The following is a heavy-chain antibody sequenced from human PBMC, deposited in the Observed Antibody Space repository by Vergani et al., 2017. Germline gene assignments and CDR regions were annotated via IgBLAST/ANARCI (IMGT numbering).Heavy chain of an antibody. D-gene: IGHD2-15*01. J-gene: IGHJ4*02. CDR1: GYTFSSYG. CDR3: ARRIPEGSWPPHCDF. CDR2: ISPYNGNT. Sequence: QVQLVQSGAEVKKPGASVKVSCKASGYTFSSYGISWVRQAPGQGLEWMGWISPYNGNTNYAQKFQGRVTMTTDTSTSTAYMELRSLRSDDTAVYYCARRIPEGSWPPHCDFWGQGTLVTVSS. V-gene: IGHV1-18*04.